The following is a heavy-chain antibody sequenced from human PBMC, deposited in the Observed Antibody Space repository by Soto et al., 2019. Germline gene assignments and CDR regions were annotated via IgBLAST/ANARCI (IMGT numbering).Heavy chain of an antibody. CDR3: ARGVATIGP. D-gene: IGHD5-12*01. CDR1: GDSISSSY. CDR2: IYYSGST. Sequence: QVQLQESGPRLVKPSETLSLTCTVSGDSISSSYWSWIRQPPGKGLEWIGYIYYSGSTNYNPSLKSRVTISVDTPKNQFSLKLTSVTAADTAVYYGARGVATIGPWGQRTLVTVSS. V-gene: IGHV4-59*01. J-gene: IGHJ5*02.